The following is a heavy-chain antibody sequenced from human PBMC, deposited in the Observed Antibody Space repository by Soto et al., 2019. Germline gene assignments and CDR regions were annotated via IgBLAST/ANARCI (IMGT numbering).Heavy chain of an antibody. Sequence: LRLSCAASGFTFSDYYMSWIRQAPGKGLEWVSYISSSGSTIYYADSVKGRFTISRDNAKNSLYLQMNSLRAEDTAVYYCARDLGIAVESLDYWGQGTLVTVSS. V-gene: IGHV3-11*01. CDR2: ISSSGSTI. D-gene: IGHD6-19*01. J-gene: IGHJ4*02. CDR1: GFTFSDYY. CDR3: ARDLGIAVESLDY.